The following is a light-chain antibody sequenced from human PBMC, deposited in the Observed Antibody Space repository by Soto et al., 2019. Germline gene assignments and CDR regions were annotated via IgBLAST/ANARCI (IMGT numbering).Light chain of an antibody. CDR3: QQYGTVPWT. J-gene: IGKJ1*01. CDR2: GAS. V-gene: IGKV3-20*01. CDR1: ESVDSSF. Sequence: EIVLTQSPGTLSLSPGERATLSCRASESVDSSFLGWYQQKPGQSPRLLIYGASSRASGIPDRFSGSGSGTDFTLTITGLDPEDFAVYYCQQYGTVPWTFGQGTKVDIK.